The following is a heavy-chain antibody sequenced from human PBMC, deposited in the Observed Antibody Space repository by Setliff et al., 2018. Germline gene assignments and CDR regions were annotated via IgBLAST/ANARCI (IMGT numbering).Heavy chain of an antibody. D-gene: IGHD1-26*01. V-gene: IGHV1-69*05. CDR1: GYTFTGYY. CDR3: ARDVSGSEGS. CDR2: IVPIFGTP. J-gene: IGHJ4*02. Sequence: GASVKVSCKASGYTFTGYYMHWVRQAPGQGLEWMGTIVPIFGTPNYAQKFQGRVTITTDESTSTAYMELSSLRSEDTAVYYCARDVSGSEGSWGQGTLVTVSS.